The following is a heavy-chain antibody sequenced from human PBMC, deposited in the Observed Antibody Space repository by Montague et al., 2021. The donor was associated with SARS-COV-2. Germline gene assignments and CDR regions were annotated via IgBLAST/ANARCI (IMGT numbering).Heavy chain of an antibody. D-gene: IGHD3-16*01. CDR2: IYYSGTT. V-gene: IGHV4-39*01. CDR3: ARHDARGDCPYTTCLGALDI. CDR1: GGSISSSDFY. Sequence: SETLSLTCAVFGGSISSSDFYWGWIRQPPGKGLEWIGTIYYSGTTYYSPSLKSRVTISVDTSKNQFSLKLNSVTAADTSVYFCARHDARGDCPYTTCLGALDIWGQGTMVTVSS. J-gene: IGHJ3*02.